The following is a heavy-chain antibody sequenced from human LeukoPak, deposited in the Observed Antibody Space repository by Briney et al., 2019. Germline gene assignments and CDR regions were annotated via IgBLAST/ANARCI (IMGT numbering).Heavy chain of an antibody. J-gene: IGHJ5*02. CDR2: SSPGDSDT. D-gene: IGHD3-10*01. Sequence: GESLKISCKGSGYSFSDYWIVWVRQMPGKGLECMGVSSPGDSDTTYSPSFQGQVTISADKSIGTAYLQWSSLKASDTAMYYCARHITMVRGVPPVGWFDPWGQGTLVTASS. CDR1: GYSFSDYW. CDR3: ARHITMVRGVPPVGWFDP. V-gene: IGHV5-51*01.